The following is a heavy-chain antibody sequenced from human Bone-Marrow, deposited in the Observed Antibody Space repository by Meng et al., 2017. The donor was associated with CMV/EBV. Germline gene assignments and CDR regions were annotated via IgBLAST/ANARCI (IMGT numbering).Heavy chain of an antibody. CDR1: GFTVSSNY. CDR2: IYSGGST. Sequence: GGSLRLSCAASGFTVSSNYMSWVRQAPGKGLEWVSVIYSGGSTYYADSVKGRFTISRDNSKNTLYLQMNSLRAEDTAVYYCARDLVSSGYYYPFDYWGQGTLVTFSS. V-gene: IGHV3-66*02. J-gene: IGHJ4*02. D-gene: IGHD3-22*01. CDR3: ARDLVSSGYYYPFDY.